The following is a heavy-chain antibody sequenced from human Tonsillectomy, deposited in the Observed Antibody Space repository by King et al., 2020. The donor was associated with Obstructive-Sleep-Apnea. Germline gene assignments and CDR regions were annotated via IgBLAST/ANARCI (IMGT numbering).Heavy chain of an antibody. Sequence: VQLVESGGGLVQPGGSLRLSCAASGFTFSSYWMHWVRQAPGKGLVWVSRINSDGSSTSYADSVKGRFTISRDNAKNTLYLQMNSLRAEDTAVYYCAREVGSYYDILTGYYDRYYFDYWGQGTLVTVSS. CDR3: AREVGSYYDILTGYYDRYYFDY. V-gene: IGHV3-74*01. CDR2: INSDGSST. D-gene: IGHD3-9*01. CDR1: GFTFSSYW. J-gene: IGHJ4*02.